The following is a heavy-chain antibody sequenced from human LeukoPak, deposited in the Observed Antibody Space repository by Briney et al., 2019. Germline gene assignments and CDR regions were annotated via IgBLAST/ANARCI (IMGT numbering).Heavy chain of an antibody. CDR2: IYHSGST. J-gene: IGHJ6*03. CDR3: ARETSQKGAHYMDV. CDR1: GGSISSSNW. D-gene: IGHD3-16*01. V-gene: IGHV4-4*02. Sequence: PSGTLSLTCAVSGGSISSSNWWSWVRQPPGKGLEWIGEIYHSGSTNYNPSLKSRLTISVDTSKNQFSLKLSSVTAADTAVYYCARETSQKGAHYMDVWGKGTTVTISS.